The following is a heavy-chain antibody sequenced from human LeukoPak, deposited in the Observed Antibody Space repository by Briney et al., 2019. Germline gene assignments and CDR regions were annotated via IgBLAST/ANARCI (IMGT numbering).Heavy chain of an antibody. J-gene: IGHJ4*02. CDR3: AKDGQSFNSMWDYLDS. CDR1: GFDFSTYA. CDR2: IGGGDT. Sequence: PGGSLRLSCVASGFDFSTYAMSWVRQAPGKGLGWVSGIGGGDTHYADSVKGRCTISRDNSKNTVELQMSSLRAEDTAVYYCAKDGQSFNSMWDYLDSWGRGTLVTVSS. V-gene: IGHV3-23*01. D-gene: IGHD1-26*01.